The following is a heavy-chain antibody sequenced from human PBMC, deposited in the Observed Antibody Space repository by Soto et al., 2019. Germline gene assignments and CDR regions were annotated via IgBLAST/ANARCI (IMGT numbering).Heavy chain of an antibody. D-gene: IGHD3-16*01. CDR2: IYTSGST. Sequence: SETLSLTCTVSGGSISSYYWSWIRQPAGKGLEWIGRIYTSGSTNYNPSLKSRVTMSVDTSKNQFSLKLSSVTAADTAVYYCARDPNVWGSYYYYYGMDVWGQGTTVTVSS. J-gene: IGHJ6*02. V-gene: IGHV4-4*07. CDR1: GGSISSYY. CDR3: ARDPNVWGSYYYYYGMDV.